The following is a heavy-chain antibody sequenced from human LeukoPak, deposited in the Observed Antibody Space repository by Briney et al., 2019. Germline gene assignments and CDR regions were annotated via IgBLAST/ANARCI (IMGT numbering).Heavy chain of an antibody. V-gene: IGHV3-7*03. J-gene: IGHJ4*02. CDR2: IKPDGTTK. Sequence: PGGSLRLSCAASGFPFSSYSMTWVRQAPGKGLEWVANIKPDGTTKFCVDSVKGRFTISRDNALNSLYLQMNSLRAEDTAIYYCAGSISYGTTWYGRSDYWGQGTLVTVSS. D-gene: IGHD6-13*01. CDR3: AGSISYGTTWYGRSDY. CDR1: GFPFSSYS.